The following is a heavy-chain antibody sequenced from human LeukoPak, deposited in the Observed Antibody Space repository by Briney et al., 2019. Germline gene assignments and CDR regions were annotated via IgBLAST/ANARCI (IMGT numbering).Heavy chain of an antibody. Sequence: GGSLRLSCAASGFTFSRYWLRWVRQAPGKGLEGVANIKNDGSEEYYVDSVKGRFTISRDNARNSLFLQMNSLTVEDTAVYYCARAIRGSAVDTGDRWGQGTLVTVSS. CDR1: GFTFSRYW. CDR3: ARAIRGSAVDTGDR. CDR2: IKNDGSEE. J-gene: IGHJ4*02. V-gene: IGHV3-7*01. D-gene: IGHD3-10*01.